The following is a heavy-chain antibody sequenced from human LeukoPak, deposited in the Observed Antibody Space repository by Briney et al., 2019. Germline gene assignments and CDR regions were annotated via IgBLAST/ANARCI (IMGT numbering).Heavy chain of an antibody. J-gene: IGHJ6*02. CDR3: ARRSDYAVYYYYGMDV. CDR1: GGSFSGYY. V-gene: IGHV4-34*01. D-gene: IGHD5-12*01. Sequence: SETLSLTCAVYGGSFSGYYWSWIRQPPGKGLEGIGEINHSGSTNYNPSLKSPVTISVDTSKTQFSLKLHSVTAADTAVYYCARRSDYAVYYYYGMDVWGQGTTVTVSS. CDR2: INHSGST.